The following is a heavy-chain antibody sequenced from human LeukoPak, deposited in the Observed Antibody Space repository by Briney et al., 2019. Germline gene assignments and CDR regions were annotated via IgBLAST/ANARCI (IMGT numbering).Heavy chain of an antibody. V-gene: IGHV4-4*07. D-gene: IGHD1-26*01. CDR2: IYTSGST. CDR3: ARQFLVGSTFHAFDL. Sequence: SETLSLTCTVSGGSISSFYWSWIRQPAGKALEWIGRIYTSGSTNYNPSLKSRVTMSVDTSKKQFSLKLTSVTAADMAVYFCARQFLVGSTFHAFDLWGQGTRVTVSS. CDR1: GGSISSFY. J-gene: IGHJ3*01.